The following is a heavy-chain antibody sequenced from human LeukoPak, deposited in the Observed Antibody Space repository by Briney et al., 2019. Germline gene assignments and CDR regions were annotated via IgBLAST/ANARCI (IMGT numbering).Heavy chain of an antibody. V-gene: IGHV3-7*03. J-gene: IGHJ5*02. CDR2: IKQDGSEK. Sequence: GGSLRLSCAASGFTFSSYWMSWVRQAPGKGLEWVANIKQDGSEKYYVDSVKGRFTISRDNAKNSLYLQMSSLRAEDTAVYYCARDGLWFGELSPNWFDPWGQGTLVTVSS. D-gene: IGHD3-10*01. CDR1: GFTFSSYW. CDR3: ARDGLWFGELSPNWFDP.